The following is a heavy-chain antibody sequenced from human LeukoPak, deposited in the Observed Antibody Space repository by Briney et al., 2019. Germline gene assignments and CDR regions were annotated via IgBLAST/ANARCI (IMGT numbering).Heavy chain of an antibody. CDR3: ARDPSSWHYYFDY. D-gene: IGHD6-13*01. CDR2: IKQDGSEK. Sequence: TGGSLRLSCAASGFTFSSYWMSWVRQAPGKGLEWVANIKQDGSEKYYVDSVKGRFTISRDNAKNSLYLQMNSLRAEDTAVYYCARDPSSWHYYFDYWGQGALVTVSS. V-gene: IGHV3-7*01. CDR1: GFTFSSYW. J-gene: IGHJ4*02.